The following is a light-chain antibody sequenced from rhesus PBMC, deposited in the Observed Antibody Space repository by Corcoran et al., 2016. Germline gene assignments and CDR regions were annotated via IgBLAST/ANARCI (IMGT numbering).Light chain of an antibody. V-gene: IGKV1-21*01. CDR3: HQYTSAPLT. J-gene: IGKJ4*01. Sequence: DIQMTQSPSSLSASVGDRVTITCRASQGISSWLAWYQQNTGKAPKLLINKASSLKSGVPSRVSRSGSGTDFTLTISSLQPEDFAIYCFHQYTSAPLTFGGGTKVEIK. CDR1: QGISSW. CDR2: KAS.